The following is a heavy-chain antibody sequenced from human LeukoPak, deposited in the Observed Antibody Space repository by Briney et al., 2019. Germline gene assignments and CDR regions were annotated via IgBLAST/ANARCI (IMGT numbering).Heavy chain of an antibody. D-gene: IGHD3-10*01. CDR3: AKDKIPYFYGSVDYFDY. V-gene: IGHV3-43*02. CDR2: TSGDGGST. J-gene: IGHJ4*02. Sequence: GGSLRLSCAASGFTFDDYAMHWVRQAPGKGLEWVSLTSGDGGSTYYADSVKGRFTISRDNSKNSLYLQMNSLRTEDTALYYCAKDKIPYFYGSVDYFDYWGQGTLVTVSS. CDR1: GFTFDDYA.